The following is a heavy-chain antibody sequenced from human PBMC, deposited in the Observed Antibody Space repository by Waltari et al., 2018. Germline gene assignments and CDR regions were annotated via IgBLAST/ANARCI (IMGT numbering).Heavy chain of an antibody. CDR3: ATYIGASLGTAAFDV. CDR1: GVSITSSRHY. J-gene: IGHJ3*01. D-gene: IGHD5-12*01. V-gene: IGHV4-39*01. CDR2: MSYSGAA. Sequence: QLQLQESGPGLVKPSETLSLTCSVSGVSITSSRHYWGWIRQPPGQGLKWTSTMSYSGAAYSSPSLKSRVTVSRDTSKNQLSLKLDSVSAADTALYYCATYIGASLGTAAFDVWGQGTMVTVSS.